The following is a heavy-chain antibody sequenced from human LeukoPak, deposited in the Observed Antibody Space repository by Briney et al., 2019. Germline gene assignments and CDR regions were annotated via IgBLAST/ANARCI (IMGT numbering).Heavy chain of an antibody. J-gene: IGHJ4*02. CDR3: ARIHYYDSSGYYPLFDY. D-gene: IGHD3-22*01. Sequence: SGPALVKPTQTLTLTCTFSGFSLSTSGMCVSWIRQPPGKALEWLARIDWDDDKYYSTSLKTRLTISKDTSKNQVVLTMTNMDPVDTATYYCARIHYYDSSGYYPLFDYWGRGTLVTVSS. CDR1: GFSLSTSGMC. V-gene: IGHV2-70*11. CDR2: IDWDDDK.